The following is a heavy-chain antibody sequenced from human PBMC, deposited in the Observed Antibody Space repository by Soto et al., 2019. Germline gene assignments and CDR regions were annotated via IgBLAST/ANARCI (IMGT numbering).Heavy chain of an antibody. CDR1: GGSVDSGSYY. CDR3: FRSQGY. CDR2: IYYSGST. Sequence: PSETLSLTCSFSGGSVDSGSYYWHWIRQPPGKGLEWIGHIYYSGSTNYNPSLKSRVTISLDTSKYQFSLKLNSVTAADMAVYYCFRSQGYWGQGTLVTVS. V-gene: IGHV4-61*01. J-gene: IGHJ4*02.